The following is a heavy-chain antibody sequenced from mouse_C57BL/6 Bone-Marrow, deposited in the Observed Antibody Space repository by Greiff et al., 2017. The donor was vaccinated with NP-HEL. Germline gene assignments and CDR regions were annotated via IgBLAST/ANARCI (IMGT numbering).Heavy chain of an antibody. V-gene: IGHV7-1*01. CDR1: GFTFSDFY. Sequence: EVKVVESGGGLVQSGRSLRLSCATSGFTFSDFYMEWVRQAPGKGLEWIAASRNKANDYTTEYSASVKGRFIVSRDTSQSILYLQMNALRAEDTAIYYCARALYYYGSSSYAMDYWGQGTSVTVSS. CDR2: SRNKANDYTT. CDR3: ARALYYYGSSSYAMDY. J-gene: IGHJ4*01. D-gene: IGHD1-1*01.